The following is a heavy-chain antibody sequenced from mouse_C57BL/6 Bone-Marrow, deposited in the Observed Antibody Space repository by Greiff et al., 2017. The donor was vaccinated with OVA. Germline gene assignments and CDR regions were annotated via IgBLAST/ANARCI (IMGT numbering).Heavy chain of an antibody. Sequence: QVQLQQPGAELVKPGASVTLSCKASGYSFTSYWMHWVQQRPGQGLEWIGMIPPNSGSTNYHELFKSKATLTVDKSSSTAYMQLSSLTSEDSAVYYCARDGYYGSSSSWFAYWGQGTLVTVSA. V-gene: IGHV1-64*01. D-gene: IGHD1-1*01. CDR3: ARDGYYGSSSSWFAY. CDR2: IPPNSGST. J-gene: IGHJ3*01. CDR1: GYSFTSYW.